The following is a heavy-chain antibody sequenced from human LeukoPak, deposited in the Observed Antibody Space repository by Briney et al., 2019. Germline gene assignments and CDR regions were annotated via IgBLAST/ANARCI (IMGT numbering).Heavy chain of an antibody. D-gene: IGHD1-26*01. Sequence: PSETLSLTCTVSGGSISSSSYYWGWIRQPPGKGLEWIGSIYYSGSTYYNPSLKSRVTISVDTSKNQFSLKLSSVTAADTAVYYCAGWELLTNAFDIWGQGTMVTVSS. CDR1: GGSISSSSYY. CDR2: IYYSGST. J-gene: IGHJ3*02. V-gene: IGHV4-39*07. CDR3: AGWELLTNAFDI.